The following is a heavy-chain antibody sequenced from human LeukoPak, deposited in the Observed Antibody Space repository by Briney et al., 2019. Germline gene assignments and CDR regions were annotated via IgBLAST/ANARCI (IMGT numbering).Heavy chain of an antibody. D-gene: IGHD2-2*02. Sequence: SETLSLTCTVSGGSISSYYWSWIRQPPGKGLEWIGYIYYSGSTNYNPYLKSRVTISVDTSKNQFSLKLSSVTAADTAVYYCARADIVVVPAAIDWFDPWGQGTLVTVSS. CDR2: IYYSGST. CDR1: GGSISSYY. J-gene: IGHJ5*02. CDR3: ARADIVVVPAAIDWFDP. V-gene: IGHV4-59*01.